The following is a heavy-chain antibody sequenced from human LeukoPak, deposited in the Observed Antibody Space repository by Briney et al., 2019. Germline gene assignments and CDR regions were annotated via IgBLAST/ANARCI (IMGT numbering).Heavy chain of an antibody. V-gene: IGHV3-11*01. CDR1: GFTYSDYY. CDR3: ARDHIVRGVGRRIDP. J-gene: IGHJ5*02. CDR2: ISSSGGTI. Sequence: PGGSLRLSCAASGFTYSDYYMSWIRQAPGKGLEWVSYISSSGGTIYYADSVKGRFTISRDNAKNSLYLQMNSLRAEDTAVYYCARDHIVRGVGRRIDPWGQGTLVTVSS. D-gene: IGHD3-10*01.